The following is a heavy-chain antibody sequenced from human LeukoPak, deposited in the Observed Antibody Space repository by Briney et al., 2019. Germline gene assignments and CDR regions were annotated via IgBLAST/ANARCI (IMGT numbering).Heavy chain of an antibody. CDR1: GFTFSSYG. CDR3: AKVDSGIVATGSPYFDY. CDR2: ISGSGGST. Sequence: PGGSLRLSCAASGFTFSSYGMSWVRQAPGKGLEWVSAISGSGGSTYYADSVKGRFTISRDNSKNTLYLQMNSLRAEDTAVYYCAKVDSGIVATGSPYFDYWGQGTLVTVSS. D-gene: IGHD6-13*01. J-gene: IGHJ4*02. V-gene: IGHV3-23*01.